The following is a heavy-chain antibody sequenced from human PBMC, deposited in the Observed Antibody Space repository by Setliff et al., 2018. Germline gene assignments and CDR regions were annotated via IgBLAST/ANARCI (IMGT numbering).Heavy chain of an antibody. CDR2: ISV. CDR1: GYTFTSSG. V-gene: IGHV1-18*01. D-gene: IGHD2-2*01. J-gene: IGHJ4*02. CDR3: ARGPPDFVVVPAAAKFDY. Sequence: ASVKVSCKASGYTFTSSGISWVRQAPGQGLEWMGWISVYAREFQGRVTMTIDTPTSTAYMELRSLRSDDTAVYYCARGPPDFVVVPAAAKFDYWGPGTLVTVSS.